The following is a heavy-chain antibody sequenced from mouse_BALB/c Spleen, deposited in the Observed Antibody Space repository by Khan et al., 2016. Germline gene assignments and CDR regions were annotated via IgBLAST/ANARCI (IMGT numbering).Heavy chain of an antibody. V-gene: IGHV1S81*02. Sequence: QVLLQQPGAELVKPGASVKLSCKASGYTFTSYWMHWVKQRPGQGFEWIGEINPSNGRTNYHEKFKSTATLTVDQSSSTAYMQLSSLTSEDSAVYYCARSSYDHFAYWGQGTLVTVSA. CDR2: INPSNGRT. CDR3: ARSSYDHFAY. J-gene: IGHJ3*01. D-gene: IGHD2-3*01. CDR1: GYTFTSYW.